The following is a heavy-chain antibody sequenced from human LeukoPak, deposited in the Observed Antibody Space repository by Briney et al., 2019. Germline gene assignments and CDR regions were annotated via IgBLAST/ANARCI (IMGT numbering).Heavy chain of an antibody. CDR3: ARQIAVAGKAGVYY. CDR2: IHTTGRT. D-gene: IGHD6-19*01. J-gene: IGHJ4*02. CDR1: GGSISSYY. V-gene: IGHV4-4*07. Sequence: SETLSLPCTVSGGSISSYYWTWIPQPAGKGLEWIGHIHTTGRTNNNPSLNSRVTMSVDTSKSQFSLKLSSVTAADTAVYYCARQIAVAGKAGVYYWGQRTLGTASS.